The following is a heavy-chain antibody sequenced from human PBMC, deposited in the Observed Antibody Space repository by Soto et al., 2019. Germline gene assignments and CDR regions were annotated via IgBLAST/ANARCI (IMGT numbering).Heavy chain of an antibody. V-gene: IGHV1-46*01. Sequence: HVQLVQSGAEVKKPGASVKVSCKASGYTFTSYYIHCVRQAPGQGLEWLGVINPSGGSTSHAQKFEGRDTMTRDTSTSTLYMEPSSLRSEDTAVYYCARVRGGELYDGMDVWGQGTTVTVSS. CDR1: GYTFTSYY. CDR2: INPSGGST. J-gene: IGHJ6*02. D-gene: IGHD3-10*01. CDR3: ARVRGGELYDGMDV.